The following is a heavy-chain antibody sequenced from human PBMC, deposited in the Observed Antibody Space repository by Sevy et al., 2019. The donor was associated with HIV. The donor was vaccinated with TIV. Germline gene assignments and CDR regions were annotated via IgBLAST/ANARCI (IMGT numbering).Heavy chain of an antibody. CDR2: IYTSGRT. D-gene: IGHD1-26*01. CDR1: GDSISSGNHW. Sequence: SETLSLTCTVSGDSISSGNHWWSWIRQPAGKGLEWIGRIYTSGRTIYNPVLRSRVTMSVDTSTNQFFLNLNSVTAADTAVYYCARDGIRRDYYHGMDVWGQWTTVTVSS. CDR3: ARDGIRRDYYHGMDV. V-gene: IGHV4-61*02. J-gene: IGHJ6*02.